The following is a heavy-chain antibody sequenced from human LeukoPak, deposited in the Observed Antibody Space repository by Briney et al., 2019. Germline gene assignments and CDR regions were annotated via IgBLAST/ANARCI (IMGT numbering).Heavy chain of an antibody. J-gene: IGHJ4*02. CDR3: ARRQDYYGSGNYVDY. CDR1: GYTFTSSD. D-gene: IGHD3-10*01. Sequence: ASVKVSCKASGYTFTSSDIKWVRQATGQGLEWIGWMNPNSGNTGYAQSLQGRVTMTTDTSTTTAYMELRSLTSDDTAVYYCARRQDYYGSGNYVDYWGQGTLVTVSS. V-gene: IGHV1-8*01. CDR2: MNPNSGNT.